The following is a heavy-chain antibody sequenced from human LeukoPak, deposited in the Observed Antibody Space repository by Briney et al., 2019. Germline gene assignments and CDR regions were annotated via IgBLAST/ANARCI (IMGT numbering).Heavy chain of an antibody. V-gene: IGHV5-51*01. CDR3: ARATMVRGVDYFDY. CDR1: GYSFTNYW. Sequence: GESLKISCKGSGYSFTNYWIAWVRQMPGKGLEWRGIIYPGDSDTLYSPSFQGQVTISADKSISTAYLQWSSLKASDTTMYYCARATMVRGVDYFDYWGQGTLVTVSS. J-gene: IGHJ4*02. CDR2: IYPGDSDT. D-gene: IGHD3-10*01.